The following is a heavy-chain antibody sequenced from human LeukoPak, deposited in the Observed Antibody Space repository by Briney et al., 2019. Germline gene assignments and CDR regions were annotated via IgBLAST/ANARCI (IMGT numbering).Heavy chain of an antibody. CDR1: GFTVSSNY. CDR2: IYSGGST. Sequence: GGSLRLSCAASGFTVSSNYMSWVRQAPGKGLEWVSVIYSGGSTYYADSAKGRFTISRDNSKNTLYLQMNSLRAEDTAVYYCARAYSSGWGNDAFDIWGQGTMVTVSS. CDR3: ARAYSSGWGNDAFDI. D-gene: IGHD6-19*01. V-gene: IGHV3-53*01. J-gene: IGHJ3*02.